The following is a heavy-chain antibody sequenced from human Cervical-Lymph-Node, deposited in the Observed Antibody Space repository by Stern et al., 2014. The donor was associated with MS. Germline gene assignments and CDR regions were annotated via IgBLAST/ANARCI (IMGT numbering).Heavy chain of an antibody. J-gene: IGHJ6*02. D-gene: IGHD2-15*01. V-gene: IGHV1-3*01. CDR3: ARYNPVAVIYYYGMDV. Sequence: QVQLVQSGAEVKKPGASVTVSCEASGYTFTTYAIHWVRQAPGQRLEWMGWINAANGNTKYSQKFQGRVTINRGTSASIAYMESSSLKSEHTAVYYCARYNPVAVIYYYGMDVWGQGATITVSS. CDR1: GYTFTTYA. CDR2: INAANGNT.